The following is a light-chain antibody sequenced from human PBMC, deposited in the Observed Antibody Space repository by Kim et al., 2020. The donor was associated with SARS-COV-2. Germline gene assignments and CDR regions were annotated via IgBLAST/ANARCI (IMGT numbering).Light chain of an antibody. Sequence: LSVSPGERATLSCRASQSVSRNLAWYQQVRGQPPRLLIYGASTRATGVPARFSGSGSGTEFTLTISNLQSEDFAIYFCQQYDSWLTFGGGTKVDIK. J-gene: IGKJ4*01. CDR1: QSVSRN. CDR3: QQYDSWLT. V-gene: IGKV3-15*01. CDR2: GAS.